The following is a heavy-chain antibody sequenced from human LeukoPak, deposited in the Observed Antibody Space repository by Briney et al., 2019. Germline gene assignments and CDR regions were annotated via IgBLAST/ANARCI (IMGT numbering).Heavy chain of an antibody. CDR1: GGSISSSSYY. D-gene: IGHD1-26*01. CDR2: VSYSGST. CDR3: ARHWGLVGGTDY. J-gene: IGHJ4*02. Sequence: SQTLSPTCTVSGGSISSSSYYWGWIRQPPGKGLEWIGSVSYSGSTYYNPSLKSRVTISLDTSKNQFSLRLSSVTAADTAVYYCARHWGLVGGTDYWGQGTLVTVSS. V-gene: IGHV4-39*01.